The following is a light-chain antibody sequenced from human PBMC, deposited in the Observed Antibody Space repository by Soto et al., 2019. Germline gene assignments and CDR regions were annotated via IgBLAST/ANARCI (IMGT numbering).Light chain of an antibody. V-gene: IGKV1-39*01. Sequence: DIQMTQAPSSLSASVGDRVTITCRASQSISSYLNWYQQKPGKAPKLLISAASSLQSGVPSRFGGSGSGTDFTITISSLQPEDFAAYYCQQTYSAPPHTFGGGTKVEIK. CDR1: QSISSY. CDR3: QQTYSAPPHT. J-gene: IGKJ4*01. CDR2: AAS.